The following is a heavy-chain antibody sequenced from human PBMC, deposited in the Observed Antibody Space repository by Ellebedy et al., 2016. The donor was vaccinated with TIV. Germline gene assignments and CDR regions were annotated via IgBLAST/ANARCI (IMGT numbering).Heavy chain of an antibody. Sequence: ASVKVSXKASGYTFTSYGISWVRQAPGQGLEWMGWISAYNGNTNYAQKLQGRVTMTTDTSTSTAYMELRSLRSDDTAVYYCARTPFQNIVATGYNYWGQGTLVTVSS. CDR3: ARTPFQNIVATGYNY. CDR2: ISAYNGNT. D-gene: IGHD5-12*01. V-gene: IGHV1-18*01. J-gene: IGHJ4*02. CDR1: GYTFTSYG.